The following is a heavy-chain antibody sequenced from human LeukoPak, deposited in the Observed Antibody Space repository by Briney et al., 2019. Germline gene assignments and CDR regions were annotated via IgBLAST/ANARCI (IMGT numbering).Heavy chain of an antibody. CDR1: GLTFSSYA. J-gene: IGHJ6*02. D-gene: IGHD6-13*01. CDR2: ISGSGGST. V-gene: IGHV3-23*01. Sequence: GGSLRLSCAASGLTFSSYAMSWVRQAPGKGLEWVSAISGSGGSTYYADSVKGRFTISRDNSKNTLYLQMNSLRAEDTAVYYCAKAPRAAAGTYNGMDVWGQGTTVTVSS. CDR3: AKAPRAAAGTYNGMDV.